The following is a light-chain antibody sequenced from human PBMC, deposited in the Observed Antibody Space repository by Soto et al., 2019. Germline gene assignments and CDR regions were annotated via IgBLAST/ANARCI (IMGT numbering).Light chain of an antibody. Sequence: QFVLTQPPSVSGSPGQSVAIPCTGTSSDVGSYNRVSWYQQPPGTAPKVMIYEVSNRPSGVPDRFSGSKSGNTASLTISGLQAEDEADYYCSSYTSSSTYVFGTGTKVTVL. CDR3: SSYTSSSTYV. J-gene: IGLJ1*01. CDR2: EVS. CDR1: SSDVGSYNR. V-gene: IGLV2-18*02.